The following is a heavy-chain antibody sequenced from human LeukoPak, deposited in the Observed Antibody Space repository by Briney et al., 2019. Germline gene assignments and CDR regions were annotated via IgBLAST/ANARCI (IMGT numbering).Heavy chain of an antibody. D-gene: IGHD6-19*01. CDR1: GFTVSSNY. Sequence: GGSLRLSCAASGFTVSSNYMSWVRQPPGKGLEWVSVIYTVGNTDYADFVKGRFTISRDNSKNTLYLQMNSLRAEDTAVYYCARDGSGSDAFDIWGQGTMVTVSS. CDR3: ARDGSGSDAFDI. V-gene: IGHV3-66*01. J-gene: IGHJ3*02. CDR2: IYTVGNT.